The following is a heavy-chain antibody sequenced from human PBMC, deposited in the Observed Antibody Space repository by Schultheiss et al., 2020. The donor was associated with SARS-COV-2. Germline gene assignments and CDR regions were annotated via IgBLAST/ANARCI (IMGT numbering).Heavy chain of an antibody. J-gene: IGHJ5*02. CDR2: IYYSGST. CDR3: ARGQYSSGWLPFDP. V-gene: IGHV4-39*01. Sequence: SQTLSLTCTVSGGSISSSSYYWGWIRQPPGKGLEWIGSIYYSGSTYYNPSLKSRVTISVDTSKNQFSLKLSSVTAADTAVYYCARGQYSSGWLPFDPWGQGTLVTVSS. D-gene: IGHD6-19*01. CDR1: GGSISSSSYY.